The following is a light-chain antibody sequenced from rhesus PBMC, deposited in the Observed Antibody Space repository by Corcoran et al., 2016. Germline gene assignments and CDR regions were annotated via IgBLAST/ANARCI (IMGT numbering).Light chain of an antibody. CDR2: WAS. J-gene: IGKJ1*01. CDR3: QQYYSSPLT. V-gene: IGKV4-1*01. Sequence: DIVMTQSPDSLAVSLGERVTINCKSSQSLLYSSNNKNYLAWYQQKPGQAPKLPIYWASTRESGVPNRFRGSGSGTDFPLTISGLQAEDVAVYYCQQYYSSPLTFGQGTKVEIK. CDR1: QSLLYSSNNKNY.